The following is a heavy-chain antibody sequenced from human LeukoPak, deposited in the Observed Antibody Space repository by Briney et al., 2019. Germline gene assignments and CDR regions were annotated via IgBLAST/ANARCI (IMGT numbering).Heavy chain of an antibody. CDR1: GYTFTSYD. J-gene: IGHJ4*02. D-gene: IGHD2-2*01. CDR3: ARGKNYAYGGLFDY. V-gene: IGHV1-8*01. CDR2: MNPNSGNT. Sequence: ASVKVSCKASGYTFTSYDINWVRQATGQGLEWMGWMNPNSGNTGYAQKFQGRVTMTRNTSISTAYMELSSLRSEDTAVYYCARGKNYAYGGLFDYWGQGTLVTVSS.